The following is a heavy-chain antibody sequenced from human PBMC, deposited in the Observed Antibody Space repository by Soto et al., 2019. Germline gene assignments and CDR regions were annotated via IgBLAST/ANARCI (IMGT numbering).Heavy chain of an antibody. J-gene: IGHJ6*02. V-gene: IGHV3-21*01. CDR1: GFTFSSYS. D-gene: IGHD3-3*01. Sequence: EVQLVESGGGLVKPGGSLRLSCAASGFTFSSYSMNWVRQAPGKGLEWVSSISSSSSYIYYADSMKGRFTISRDNAKNSLYLQMNSLRAEDTAVYYCARDHAYYDFWSGYQVYYYYGMDVWGQGTTVTVSS. CDR3: ARDHAYYDFWSGYQVYYYYGMDV. CDR2: ISSSSSYI.